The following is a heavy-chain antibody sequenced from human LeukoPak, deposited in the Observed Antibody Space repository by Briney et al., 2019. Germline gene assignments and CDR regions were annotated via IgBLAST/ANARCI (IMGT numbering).Heavy chain of an antibody. CDR2: ISSSSSYI. V-gene: IGHV3-21*01. CDR3: ARVRPTMIRGIDY. J-gene: IGHJ4*02. Sequence: GGSLRLSCAASGFTFSSHSMNWVRQAPGKGLEWVSSISSSSSYIYYADSVKGRFTISRDNAKNSLYLQMNSLRAEDTAVYYCARVRPTMIRGIDYWGQGTLVTVSS. CDR1: GFTFSSHS. D-gene: IGHD3-22*01.